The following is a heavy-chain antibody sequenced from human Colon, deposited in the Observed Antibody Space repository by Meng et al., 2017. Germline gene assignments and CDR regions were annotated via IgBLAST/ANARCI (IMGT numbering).Heavy chain of an antibody. D-gene: IGHD1-7*01. CDR3: AREDNRNYAGQGRFDY. CDR1: GGTSSDYA. J-gene: IGHJ4*02. V-gene: IGHV1-69*01. Sequence: QVERVRAGGGVKKTESAVEVACKNSGGTSSDYAIIWWRQDPGQGVEWMGGIIPIFGPTTDAQKLQHRVTTTADESTTTVDMELSSMRSDDTAVYYCAREDNRNYAGQGRFDYWGQGTLVTVSS. CDR2: IIPIFGPT.